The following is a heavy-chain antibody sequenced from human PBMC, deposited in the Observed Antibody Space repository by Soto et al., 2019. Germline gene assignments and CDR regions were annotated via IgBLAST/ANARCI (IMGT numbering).Heavy chain of an antibody. CDR2: VYTSGST. Sequence: SETLSLTCTVSGGSISSYYWSWIRQPAGKGLEWIGRVYTSGSTNYNPSLKSRVTMSVDTSKNQFSLKLSSVTAADTAVNYCARESDSSGWYAFFDYWGQGTLVTVSS. CDR1: GGSISSYY. D-gene: IGHD6-19*01. J-gene: IGHJ4*02. V-gene: IGHV4-4*07. CDR3: ARESDSSGWYAFFDY.